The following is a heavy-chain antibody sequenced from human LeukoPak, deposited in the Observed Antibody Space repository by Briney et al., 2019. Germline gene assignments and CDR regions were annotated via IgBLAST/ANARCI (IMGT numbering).Heavy chain of an antibody. J-gene: IGHJ5*02. CDR1: GFTFSTYS. V-gene: IGHV3-21*01. D-gene: IGHD3-22*01. CDR2: ISGSSGYI. Sequence: GGSLRLSCAASGFTFSTYSMNWVRQAPGKGLEWVSSISGSSGYIYYADSVKGRFTISRDNAKNSLYLQMNSLRAEDTAVYYCARVGYYDSSGYYEGFDPWGQGTPVTVSS. CDR3: ARVGYYDSSGYYEGFDP.